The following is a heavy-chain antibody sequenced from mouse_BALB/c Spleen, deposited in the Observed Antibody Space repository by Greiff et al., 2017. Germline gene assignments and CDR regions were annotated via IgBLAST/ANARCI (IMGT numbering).Heavy chain of an antibody. J-gene: IGHJ4*01. V-gene: IGHV2-4-1*01. CDR3: ARNRDSSGYYYAMDY. CDR2: IWSGGST. CDR1: GFSLTSYG. Sequence: QVQLQQSGPGLVQPSQSLSITCTVSGFSLTSYGVHWVSQSPGKGLEWLGVIWSGGSTDYNAAFISSLSISKDNSKSQVFFKMNSLQADDTAIYYCARNRDSSGYYYAMDYWGQGTSVTVSS. D-gene: IGHD3-2*01.